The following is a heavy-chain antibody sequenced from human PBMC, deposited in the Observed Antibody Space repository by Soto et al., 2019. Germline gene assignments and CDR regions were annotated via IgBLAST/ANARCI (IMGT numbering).Heavy chain of an antibody. V-gene: IGHV4-59*08. CDR3: ARHVSSYGDYGFDY. CDR1: GGSISSYY. Sequence: PSETLSLTCTVSGGSISSYYWSWIRQPPGKGLEWIGYIYYSGSTNYNPSLKSRVTISVDTSKNQFSLKLSSVTAADTAVYYCARHVSSYGDYGFDYWGQGTLVT. D-gene: IGHD4-17*01. J-gene: IGHJ4*02. CDR2: IYYSGST.